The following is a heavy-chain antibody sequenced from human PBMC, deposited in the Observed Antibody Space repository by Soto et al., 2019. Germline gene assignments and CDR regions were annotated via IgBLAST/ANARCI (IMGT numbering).Heavy chain of an antibody. CDR2: IWFDGSDK. Sequence: QVQLVESGGGVVQPGRSLRLSCAASGFTFSYYGMHWVRQAPGKGLEWVAVIWFDGSDKYYADSVKGRFTISRDNSKNTLYLQMNSLRAEDTAVYYCARDRDLTMIGVGDYWGQGTLVNVSS. CDR1: GFTFSYYG. D-gene: IGHD3-22*01. CDR3: ARDRDLTMIGVGDY. V-gene: IGHV3-33*01. J-gene: IGHJ4*02.